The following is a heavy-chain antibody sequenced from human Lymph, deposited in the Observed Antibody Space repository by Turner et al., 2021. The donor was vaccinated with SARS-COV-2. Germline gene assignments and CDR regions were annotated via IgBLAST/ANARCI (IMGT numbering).Heavy chain of an antibody. J-gene: IGHJ6*02. CDR2: INPNSGGT. V-gene: IGHV1-2*02. CDR1: GYTFTGYY. CDR3: ARDVERYNDFWSGYSGGYGLDV. Sequence: QVQLVQSGAEVKKHGASVKVSCKASGYTFTGYYMHWVRQAPGQGLEWMGWINPNSGGTNYAQKFQGRVTMTRDTSISTAYMELSRLRSDDTAVYYCARDVERYNDFWSGYSGGYGLDVWGQGTTVTVSS. D-gene: IGHD3-3*01.